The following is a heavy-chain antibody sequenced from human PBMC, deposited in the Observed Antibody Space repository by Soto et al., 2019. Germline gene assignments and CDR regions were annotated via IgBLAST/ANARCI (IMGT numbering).Heavy chain of an antibody. CDR1: GFTFSNAW. V-gene: IGHV3-15*07. Sequence: EVKPVESGGGLVTPGGSLRLSCAASGFTFSNAWMNWVRQAPGKGLEWVGLIKMKSEGATRHYAAPVNGRFTISRDDSKSTLYLQMSSLKTEDTAVYYCTTLGSHYYYHNFDVWGQGTTVTVSS. CDR3: TTLGSHYYYHNFDV. J-gene: IGHJ6*02. CDR2: IKMKSEGATR.